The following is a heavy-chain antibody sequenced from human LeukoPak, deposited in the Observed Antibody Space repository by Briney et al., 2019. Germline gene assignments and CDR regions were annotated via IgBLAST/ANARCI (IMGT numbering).Heavy chain of an antibody. CDR2: INQSGTT. Sequence: KPSEILSLTCAVYGGSFSDYYWNWIRQPPGKGLEWIGEINQSGTTNYNPSLKSRLTISLDTSKNHFSLKLTSATAADTALYYCAGGATPGVFWGQGILVTVSA. CDR1: GGSFSDYY. V-gene: IGHV4-34*01. D-gene: IGHD3-10*01. J-gene: IGHJ4*02. CDR3: AGGATPGVF.